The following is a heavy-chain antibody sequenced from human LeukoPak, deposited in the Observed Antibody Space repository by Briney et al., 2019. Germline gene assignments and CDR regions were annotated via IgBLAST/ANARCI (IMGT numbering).Heavy chain of an antibody. CDR1: GGSFSGYY. CDR3: ARAPNCGGDCYLDY. V-gene: IGHV4-59*08. J-gene: IGHJ4*02. D-gene: IGHD2-21*02. Sequence: SETLSLTCAVYGGSFSGYYWSWIRQPPGKGLEWIGYIYYSGSTNYNPSLKSRVTISVDTSKNQFSLKLSSVTAADTAVYYCARAPNCGGDCYLDYWGQGTLVTVSS. CDR2: IYYSGST.